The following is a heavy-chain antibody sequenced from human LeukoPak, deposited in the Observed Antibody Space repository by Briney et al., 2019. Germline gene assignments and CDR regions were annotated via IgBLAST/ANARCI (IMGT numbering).Heavy chain of an antibody. CDR2: ISSSSSTI. CDR1: GFTFSSYS. CDR3: ARGPYDFWSGYSSPPDY. Sequence: GGSLRLSCAASGFTFSSYSMNWVRQAPGKGLEWVSYISSSSSTIYYADSVKGRFTISRDNAKNSLYLQMNSLRAEDTAVYYCARGPYDFWSGYSSPPDYWGQGTLVTVSS. J-gene: IGHJ4*02. D-gene: IGHD3-3*01. V-gene: IGHV3-48*01.